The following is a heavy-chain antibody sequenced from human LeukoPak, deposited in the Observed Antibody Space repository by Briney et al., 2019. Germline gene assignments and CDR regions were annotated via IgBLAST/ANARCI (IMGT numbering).Heavy chain of an antibody. D-gene: IGHD3-10*01. J-gene: IGHJ4*02. V-gene: IGHV1-18*04. CDR1: GYTFTSYY. Sequence: ASVKVSCKASGYTFTSYYMHWVRQAPGQGLEWLGWISPYNGNTKYAQKIQGRATMTTDTSTSTAYLELRSLRSDDTAVYCARGEYDLLGDYWGQGTLVTVSS. CDR2: ISPYNGNT. CDR3: ARGEYDLLGDY.